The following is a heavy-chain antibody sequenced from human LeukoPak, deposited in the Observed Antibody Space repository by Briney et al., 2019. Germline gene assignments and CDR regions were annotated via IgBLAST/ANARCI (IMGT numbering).Heavy chain of an antibody. D-gene: IGHD2-8*01. J-gene: IGHJ5*02. V-gene: IGHV3-53*01. Sequence: GGSLRLSCAASGFNISKTYLMWARQAPGKRLEWVSVTYTGGASWYGDFVEGRFTISRDNSKNTVYLQMNGLRGDDTAIYFCARADSTKWWGLDPWGQGTLVTVAS. CDR3: ARADSTKWWGLDP. CDR1: GFNISKTY. CDR2: TYTGGAS.